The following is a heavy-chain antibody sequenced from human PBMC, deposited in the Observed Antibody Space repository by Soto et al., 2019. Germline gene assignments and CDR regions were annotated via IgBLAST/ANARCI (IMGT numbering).Heavy chain of an antibody. J-gene: IGHJ4*02. CDR1: VATFSSYA. V-gene: IGHV1-69*14. CDR2: IVPTVDTS. D-gene: IGHD5-12*01. Sequence: QVQLVQSGAEVRQPASSVKVSCKTSVATFSSYAITWVRQAPGQGLEWMGGIVPTVDTSTYAKKFQGRVTITADKFTNTVYMELSSLRSDDTAVYYCVRVVAIPGYPDNWGQGTLVTVSS. CDR3: VRVVAIPGYPDN.